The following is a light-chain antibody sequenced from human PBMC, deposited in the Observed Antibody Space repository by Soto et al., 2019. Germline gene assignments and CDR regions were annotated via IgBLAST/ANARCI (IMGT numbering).Light chain of an antibody. CDR3: QQYDNLPLT. Sequence: DIQMTQSPSSLSASVGDSVTITCQASHDIRNYLNWYQQKLGQAPRLLIHDASRLQTGVPSRFSGSGSGTDFILTITSLQHDDIATYHCQQYDNLPLTFGGGTKVDIK. CDR2: DAS. V-gene: IGKV1-33*01. J-gene: IGKJ4*01. CDR1: HDIRNY.